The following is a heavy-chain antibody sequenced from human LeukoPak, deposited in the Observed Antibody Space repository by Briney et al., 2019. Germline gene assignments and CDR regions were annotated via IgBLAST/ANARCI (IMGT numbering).Heavy chain of an antibody. D-gene: IGHD1-14*01. CDR2: IYYSGNT. J-gene: IGHJ4*02. CDR1: GGSISSSSYY. Sequence: SETLSLTCTVSGGSISSSSYYWGWIRQPPGKGLEWIGSIYYSGNTYYNPSLKSRVTISVGTSKNQFSLKLSSVAAADTAVYYCARQQPELDYWGQGPLVTISS. V-gene: IGHV4-39*01. CDR3: ARQQPELDY.